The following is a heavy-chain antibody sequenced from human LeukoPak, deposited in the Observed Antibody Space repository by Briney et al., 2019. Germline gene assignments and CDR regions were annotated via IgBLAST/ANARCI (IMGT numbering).Heavy chain of an antibody. CDR2: ITSSSSTI. V-gene: IGHV3-48*02. CDR3: ATRGPATVPGVIDY. J-gene: IGHJ4*02. D-gene: IGHD2-2*01. Sequence: GGSLRLSCAASGFSFSSYSMNWVRQAPGKGLEWVSYITSSSSTIYYADSVKGRFAISRDNAKTSLYLQMNSLRDEDTAVYYCATRGPATVPGVIDYWGQGARVTVSS. CDR1: GFSFSSYS.